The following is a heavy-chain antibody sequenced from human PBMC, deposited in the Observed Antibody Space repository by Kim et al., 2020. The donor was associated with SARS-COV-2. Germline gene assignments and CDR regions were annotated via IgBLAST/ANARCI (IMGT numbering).Heavy chain of an antibody. D-gene: IGHD6-13*01. J-gene: IGHJ4*02. V-gene: IGHV3-7*03. CDR3: ARDGILSYTSSWDY. Sequence: GGSLRLSCGVYGFTFRSYWMSWVRQAPGKGLEWVANIKGDGSVKQYVDSVKGRFTISRDNARNSLYLQMNSLRVDDTAVYYCARDGILSYTSSWDYWGPGSLVTVSS. CDR1: GFTFRSYW. CDR2: IKGDGSVK.